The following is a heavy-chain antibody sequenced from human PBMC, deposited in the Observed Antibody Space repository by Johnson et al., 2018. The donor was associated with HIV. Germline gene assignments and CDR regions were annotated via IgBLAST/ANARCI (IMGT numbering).Heavy chain of an antibody. CDR1: GFTFDDYA. J-gene: IGHJ3*02. CDR3: AKGGYDAEDAFDI. V-gene: IGHV3-9*01. D-gene: IGHD3-22*01. CDR2: ISWNSGSI. Sequence: VQLVESGGGVVRPGGSLRLSCAPSGFTFDDYAMHWVRQAPGKGLEWVSGISWNSGSIGYADSVKGRFTISRDNAKNSLYLQMNSLRAEDTALYYCAKGGYDAEDAFDIWGQGTMVTVAS.